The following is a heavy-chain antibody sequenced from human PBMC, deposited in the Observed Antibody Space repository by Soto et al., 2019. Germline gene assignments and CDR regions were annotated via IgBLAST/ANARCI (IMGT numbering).Heavy chain of an antibody. CDR3: ARDAFDYDTTGYHSDY. D-gene: IGHD3-22*01. Sequence: EVQWVESGGGLVQPGGSQGLSCGASGFTFSNFHMNWVRQAPGKGLEWVSYISSSGSTTYYADSVKGRFTISRDNARNSLFLQMSSLRDEDTAVYYCARDAFDYDTTGYHSDYWGQGTLVTVSS. CDR1: GFTFSNFH. J-gene: IGHJ4*02. CDR2: ISSSGSTT. V-gene: IGHV3-48*02.